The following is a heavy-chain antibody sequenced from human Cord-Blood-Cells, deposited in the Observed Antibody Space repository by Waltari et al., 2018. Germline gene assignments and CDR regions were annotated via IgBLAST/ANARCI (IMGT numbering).Heavy chain of an antibody. J-gene: IGHJ4*02. Sequence: QVQLVQSGAEVKKPGASVKVSCKASGYTFTSYDINWVRQATGQGLEWMGWMNPNSGSTGYAQKFQGRVTMTRNTSISTAYMELSSLRSEDTAVYYCARVDSYGYCTNGVCYDYWGQGTLVTVSS. CDR3: ARVDSYGYCTNGVCYDY. CDR2: MNPNSGST. V-gene: IGHV1-8*01. CDR1: GYTFTSYD. D-gene: IGHD2-8*01.